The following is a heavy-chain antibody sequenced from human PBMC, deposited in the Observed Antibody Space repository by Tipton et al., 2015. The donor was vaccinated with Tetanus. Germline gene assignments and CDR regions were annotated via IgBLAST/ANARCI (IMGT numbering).Heavy chain of an antibody. CDR2: ISWNSGSI. V-gene: IGHV3-9*03. CDR1: GFTFDDYA. D-gene: IGHD3-10*01. Sequence: SLRLSCAASGFTFDDYAMHWVRQAPGKGLEWVSGISWNSGSIGYADSVKGRFTISRDNAKNSLYLQMNSLRAEDMALYYCAKDTGSSGVPTLLDYWGQGTLVPVSS. CDR3: AKDTGSSGVPTLLDY. J-gene: IGHJ4*02.